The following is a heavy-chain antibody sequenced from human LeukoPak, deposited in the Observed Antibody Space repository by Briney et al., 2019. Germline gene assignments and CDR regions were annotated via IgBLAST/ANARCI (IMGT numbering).Heavy chain of an antibody. CDR1: GGSISSYY. D-gene: IGHD3-22*01. V-gene: IGHV4-59*12. CDR3: ARESSMIVVVITGAFDI. J-gene: IGHJ3*02. CDR2: IYYSGST. Sequence: SETLSLTCTVSGGSISSYYWSWIRQPPGKGLEWIGYIYYSGSTNYNPSLKSRVTISVDKSKNQFSLKLSSVTAADTAVYYCARESSMIVVVITGAFDIWGQGTMVTVSS.